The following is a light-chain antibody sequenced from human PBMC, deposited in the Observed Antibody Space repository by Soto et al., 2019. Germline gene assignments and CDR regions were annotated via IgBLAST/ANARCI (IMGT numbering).Light chain of an antibody. V-gene: IGKV3-20*01. CDR1: QSVSSSY. CDR2: GAS. Sequence: IVLTQSAGTLSLSPGERATLSCRASQSVSSSYLAWYQQKPGQAPRLLIYGASSRATGIPDRFSGSGSGTDFTLTISRLEPEDFAVYYCQQYDTSPLTFGGGTKVDIK. CDR3: QQYDTSPLT. J-gene: IGKJ4*01.